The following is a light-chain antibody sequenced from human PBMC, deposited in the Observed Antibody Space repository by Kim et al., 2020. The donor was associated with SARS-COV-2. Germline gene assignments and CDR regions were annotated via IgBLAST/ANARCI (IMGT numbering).Light chain of an antibody. J-gene: IGKJ2*01. V-gene: IGKV3-20*01. CDR2: GAS. Sequence: LAPGERATLSCRASQSVSSSYLAWDQQKPGQAPRLLIYGASSRATGIADRFSGSGSGTDFTLIISRLEPEDFAVYYCQQYGSSPYTFGQGTKLEI. CDR3: QQYGSSPYT. CDR1: QSVSSSY.